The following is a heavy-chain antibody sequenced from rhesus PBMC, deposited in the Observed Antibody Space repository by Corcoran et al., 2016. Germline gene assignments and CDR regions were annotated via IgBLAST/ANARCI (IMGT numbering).Heavy chain of an antibody. V-gene: IGHV4-143*01. J-gene: IGHJ4*01. CDR2: IFGNSAST. D-gene: IGHD6-25*01. CDR3: ARRNTGSWNPFDY. CDR1: GGSISGFYY. Sequence: QVQLQESGPGLVKPSETLSLTCTVSGGSISGFYYWSWIRQPPGKGLVWIGDIFGNSASTYYNPSLKSRVTISKDTSNNQFSLSLNSVTAADTAVYYCARRNTGSWNPFDYWGQGVLVTVSS.